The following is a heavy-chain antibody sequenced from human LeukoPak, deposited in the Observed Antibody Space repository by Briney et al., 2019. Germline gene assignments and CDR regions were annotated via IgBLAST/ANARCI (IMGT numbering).Heavy chain of an antibody. J-gene: IGHJ6*03. D-gene: IGHD6-19*01. V-gene: IGHV1-2*02. CDR3: ATDSRSLAVAGHYYMDV. CDR1: GYTFTGYF. Sequence: ASVKVSCKASGYTFTGYFMHWVRQAPGQGLEWMGWINPNSGGTNYAQKFQGRVTMTRDTSISTAYMELSRLRSEDTAVYYCATDSRSLAVAGHYYMDVWGKGTTVTVSS. CDR2: INPNSGGT.